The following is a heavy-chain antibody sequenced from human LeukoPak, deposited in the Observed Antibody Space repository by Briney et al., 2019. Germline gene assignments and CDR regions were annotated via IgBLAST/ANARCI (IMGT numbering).Heavy chain of an antibody. CDR3: ARGLEGYEGFDY. D-gene: IGHD3-3*01. J-gene: IGHJ4*02. V-gene: IGHV1-8*01. CDR1: GYTFTSYD. CDR2: MNPNSGNT. Sequence: GASVKVSCKVSGYTFTSYDINWVRQAPGQGLEWMGWMNPNSGNTGYAQKFQGRVTMTRNTSISTAYMELSSLRSEDTAVYYCARGLEGYEGFDYWGQGTLVTVSS.